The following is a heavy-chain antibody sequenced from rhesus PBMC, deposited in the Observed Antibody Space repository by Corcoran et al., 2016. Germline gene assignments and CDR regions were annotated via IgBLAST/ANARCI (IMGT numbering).Heavy chain of an antibody. CDR3: AQLAAAGASVFDF. D-gene: IGHD6-25*01. Sequence: QVTLKESGPALVKPTQTLTLTCTFSGLSISTTGTGVGWIRQPPGKALECLATIYWNDSKYYSTSLRSRLTISKDTSKNQVVLTMTNMDPVDTATYYCAQLAAAGASVFDFWGQGVLVTVSS. CDR1: GLSISTTGTG. CDR2: IYWNDSK. V-gene: IGHV2-95*01. J-gene: IGHJ4*01.